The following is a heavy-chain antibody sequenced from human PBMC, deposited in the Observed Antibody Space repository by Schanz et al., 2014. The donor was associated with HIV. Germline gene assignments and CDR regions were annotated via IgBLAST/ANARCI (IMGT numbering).Heavy chain of an antibody. D-gene: IGHD2-8*01. CDR1: GFTFSSYG. Sequence: QVQLVESGGGVVQPGRSLRLSCAVSGFTFSSYGMHWVRQAPGKGLEWVAVIWYDGSNTYYGDSVKGRFTISRDNSKNTLYLQMKSLRPEDTAVYYCAREPLPGNGLYFDYWGQGALVTVSS. V-gene: IGHV3-33*01. CDR3: AREPLPGNGLYFDY. J-gene: IGHJ4*02. CDR2: IWYDGSNT.